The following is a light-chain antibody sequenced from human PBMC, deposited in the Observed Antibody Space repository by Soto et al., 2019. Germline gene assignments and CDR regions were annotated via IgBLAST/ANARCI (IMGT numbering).Light chain of an antibody. J-gene: IGKJ2*01. CDR2: SAS. Sequence: EIVMTQSPATLSVSPGERATLSCRASQSVNSNLAWYQQKPGQAPRLLIYSASIRATGIPARFSGSGSGTEFTLTISSLQSEDFALYYCQQSGTFGQGTKLEIK. CDR1: QSVNSN. CDR3: QQSGT. V-gene: IGKV3-15*01.